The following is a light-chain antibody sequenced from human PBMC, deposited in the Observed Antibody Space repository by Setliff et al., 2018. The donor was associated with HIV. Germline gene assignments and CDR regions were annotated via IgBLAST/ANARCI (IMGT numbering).Light chain of an antibody. CDR2: QDN. Sequence: SYELIQPPSVSVSPGQTASITCSGSPLGDEYASWYQQKPGQSPVLVIYQDNKRPSGIPERFSGSMSGNTATLTISGTQAMDEADYYCLAWDTSTSYVFGTGTKV. CDR3: LAWDTSTSYV. J-gene: IGLJ1*01. CDR1: PLGDEY. V-gene: IGLV3-1*01.